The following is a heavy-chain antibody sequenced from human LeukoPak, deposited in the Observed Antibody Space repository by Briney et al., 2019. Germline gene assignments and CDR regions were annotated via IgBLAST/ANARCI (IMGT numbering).Heavy chain of an antibody. Sequence: ASVKVSCKASGYTFTSYDINWVRQAPGQGLEWMGLINTNTGNPTYAQGLTERFVFSWDTSVSTAYLQITSLKAEDTAVYFCARDSYCSGGTCYSRVGYWGQGTEVTVSS. CDR2: INTNTGNP. CDR1: GYTFTSYD. J-gene: IGHJ4*02. CDR3: ARDSYCSGGTCYSRVGY. V-gene: IGHV7-4-1*02. D-gene: IGHD2-15*01.